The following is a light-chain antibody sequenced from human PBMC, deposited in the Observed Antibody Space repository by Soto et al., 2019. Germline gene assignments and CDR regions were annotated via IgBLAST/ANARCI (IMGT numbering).Light chain of an antibody. CDR2: EVN. V-gene: IGLV2-8*01. Sequence: QSALTQPPSASGSLGQSVTISCTGTRSDVGGYDYVSWYQQHPGKGPKVLIYEVNKRPSGVPDRFSGSKSGNTASLTVSGLQPEDEADYYCSSYVDTNSFIFGTGTRSPS. J-gene: IGLJ1*01. CDR1: RSDVGGYDY. CDR3: SSYVDTNSFI.